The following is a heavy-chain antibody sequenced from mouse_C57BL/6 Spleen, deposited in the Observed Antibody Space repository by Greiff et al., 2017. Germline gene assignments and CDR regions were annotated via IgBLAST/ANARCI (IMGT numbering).Heavy chain of an antibody. CDR2: ISSGGDYI. CDR1: GFTFSSYA. D-gene: IGHD1-1*01. Sequence: EVKVVESGEGLVKPGGSLKLSCAASGFTFSSYAMSWVRQTPEKRLEWVAYISSGGDYIYYADTVKGRFTISRDKARNTLYLQMSSLKSEDTAMYYCTGGYYGSSPYYYAMDYWGQGTSVTVSS. J-gene: IGHJ4*01. V-gene: IGHV5-9-1*02. CDR3: TGGYYGSSPYYYAMDY.